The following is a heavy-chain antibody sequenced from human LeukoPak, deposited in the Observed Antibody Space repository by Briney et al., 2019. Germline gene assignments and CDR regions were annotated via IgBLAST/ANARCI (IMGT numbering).Heavy chain of an antibody. CDR2: TNQDGSEK. D-gene: IGHD3-10*01. CDR1: EFTFSGYW. CDR3: ARDLAMVRGAGSFDY. Sequence: GGSLRLSCAASEFTFSGYWMNWVRQAPGKGPEWVANTNQDGSEKHYVDSVKGRFTISRDNAKNSLYLQMNSLRAEDTAVYYCARDLAMVRGAGSFDYWGQGTLVTVSS. J-gene: IGHJ4*02. V-gene: IGHV3-7*01.